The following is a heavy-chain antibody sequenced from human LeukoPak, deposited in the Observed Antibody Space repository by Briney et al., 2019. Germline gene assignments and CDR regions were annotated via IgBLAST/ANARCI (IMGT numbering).Heavy chain of an antibody. J-gene: IGHJ6*03. CDR1: GFTFDDYA. CDR3: ARGSVQLWLRDTYYYMDV. CDR2: INWNGRIT. V-gene: IGHV3-20*04. D-gene: IGHD5-18*01. Sequence: PGESLRLSCAASGFTFDDYAMTWGRQVPGRGLEWVSGINWNGRITEYADSAKDRFTISRQNTKNSLYLYMNNLGGEDTALYFCARGSVQLWLRDTYYYMDVWGKGTTVTVSS.